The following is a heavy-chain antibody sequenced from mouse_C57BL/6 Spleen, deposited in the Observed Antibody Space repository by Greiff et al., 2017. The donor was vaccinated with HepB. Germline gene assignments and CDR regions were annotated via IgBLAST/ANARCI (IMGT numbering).Heavy chain of an antibody. J-gene: IGHJ3*01. V-gene: IGHV5-9*01. CDR3: ARHGGFSFAY. CDR2: ISGGGGNT. Sequence: EVMLVESGGGLVKPGGSLKLSCAASGFTFSSYTMSWVRQTPEKRLEWVATISGGGGNTYYPDSVKGRFTISRDNAKNTLYLQMSSLRSEDTALYYCARHGGFSFAYWGQGTLVTVSA. CDR1: GFTFSSYT.